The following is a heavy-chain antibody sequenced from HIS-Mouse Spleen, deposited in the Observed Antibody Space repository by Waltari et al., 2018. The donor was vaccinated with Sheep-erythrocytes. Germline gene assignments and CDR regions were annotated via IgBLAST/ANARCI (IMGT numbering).Heavy chain of an antibody. CDR2: IFSNDEK. V-gene: IGHV2-26*01. CDR1: GFSLSNARMG. Sequence: QVTLKESGPVLVKPTETLTLTCTVSGFSLSNARMGVSWIRQPPGKALEWLAHIFSNDEKSYSTSLQRRLTISKDTSKSHVVLTMTNMDPVDTATYYCARITSYYDFWSTYNKDYFDYWGQGTLVTVSS. D-gene: IGHD3-3*01. J-gene: IGHJ4*02. CDR3: ARITSYYDFWSTYNKDYFDY.